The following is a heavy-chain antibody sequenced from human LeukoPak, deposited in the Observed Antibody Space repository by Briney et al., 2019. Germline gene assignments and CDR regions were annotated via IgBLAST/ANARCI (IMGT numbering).Heavy chain of an antibody. CDR3: ARVTYGVYAIVDYYYYYMDV. V-gene: IGHV4-39*07. Sequence: PSETLSLTCTVSGGSISSSSYYWGWIRQPPGKGLEWIGSIYYSGSTYYNPSLKSRVTISVDTSKNQFSLKLSSVTAADTAVYYCARVTYGVYAIVDYYYYYMDVWGKGTTVTISS. CDR2: IYYSGST. J-gene: IGHJ6*03. D-gene: IGHD2-8*01. CDR1: GGSISSSSYY.